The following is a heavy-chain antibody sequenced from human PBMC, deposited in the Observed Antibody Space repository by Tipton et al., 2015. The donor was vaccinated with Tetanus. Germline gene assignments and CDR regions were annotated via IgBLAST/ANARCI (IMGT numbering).Heavy chain of an antibody. CDR3: ARGITDGYNRRLDY. J-gene: IGHJ4*02. D-gene: IGHD5-24*01. V-gene: IGHV4-4*07. Sequence: TLSLTCTVSRGPISSYYWSWIRQPAGKGLEWVGHISNGNTDYSTSLKSRVTLSVDLSKNQFSSQLRAVTAADTAVYYCARGITDGYNRRLDYWGQGLRVAVS. CDR2: ISNGNT. CDR1: RGPISSYY.